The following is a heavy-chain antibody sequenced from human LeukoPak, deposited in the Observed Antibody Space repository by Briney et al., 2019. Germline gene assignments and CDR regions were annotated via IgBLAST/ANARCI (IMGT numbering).Heavy chain of an antibody. Sequence: SETLSLTCTVSGGSISSYYWSWIRQPPGKGLEWIGYIYYSGSTNYNPSLKSRVTISVDTSKNQFSLKLSSVTAADTAVYYCARVRWTRFLLARDAFDIWGQGTMVTVSS. CDR3: ARVRWTRFLLARDAFDI. CDR2: IYYSGST. D-gene: IGHD1-26*01. CDR1: GGSISSYY. J-gene: IGHJ3*02. V-gene: IGHV4-59*01.